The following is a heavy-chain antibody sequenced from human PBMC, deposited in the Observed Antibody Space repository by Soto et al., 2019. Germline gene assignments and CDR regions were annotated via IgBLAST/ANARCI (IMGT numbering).Heavy chain of an antibody. D-gene: IGHD4-17*01. CDR2: IIHIFGTA. CDR1: GGTFSSYA. CDR3: ARVPYGGVTNWYFDL. Sequence: QVQLVQSGAEVKKPGSSVKVSCKASGGTFSSYAISWVRQAPRQGLEWMGGIIHIFGTANYAQKFQGSVTITADESTSTAYMELSSLRSEDTAVYYCARVPYGGVTNWYFDLWGRVTLVTVAS. V-gene: IGHV1-69*01. J-gene: IGHJ2*01.